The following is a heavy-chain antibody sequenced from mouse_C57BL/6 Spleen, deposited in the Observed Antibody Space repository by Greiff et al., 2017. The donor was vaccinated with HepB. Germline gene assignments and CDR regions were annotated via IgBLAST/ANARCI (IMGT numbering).Heavy chain of an antibody. CDR2: IYPSDSET. CDR3: ARKRAYAMDY. V-gene: IGHV1-61*01. Sequence: QVQLQQPGAELVRPGSSVKLSCKASGYTFTSYWMDWVKQRPGQGLEWIGNIYPSDSETHYNQKFKDKATLTVDKSSSTAYMQLSSLTSEDSAVYYCARKRAYAMDYWGKEPQSPSP. CDR1: GYTFTSYW. D-gene: IGHD3-3*01. J-gene: IGHJ4*01.